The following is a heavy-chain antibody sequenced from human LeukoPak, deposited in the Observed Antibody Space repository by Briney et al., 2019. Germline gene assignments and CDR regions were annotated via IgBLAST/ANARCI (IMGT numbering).Heavy chain of an antibody. D-gene: IGHD5-18*01. CDR3: ARDPKGGYSYGWGAFDI. Sequence: GGSLRLSCAASGFTFSSNDMHWVRQAPGKGLEWVAIISFDGNNKYYADSVKGRFTISRDNSKNTLYLKMNSLRTEDTAVYYCARDPKGGYSYGWGAFDIWGHGTMVTVSS. J-gene: IGHJ3*02. CDR2: ISFDGNNK. V-gene: IGHV3-30*03. CDR1: GFTFSSND.